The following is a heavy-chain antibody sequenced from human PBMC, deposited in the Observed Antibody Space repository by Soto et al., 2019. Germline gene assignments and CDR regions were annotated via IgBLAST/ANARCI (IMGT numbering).Heavy chain of an antibody. CDR3: AIRDVDTAQGPNDY. CDR2: IIPIFGTV. CDR1: GGTFSSYA. J-gene: IGHJ4*02. D-gene: IGHD5-18*01. V-gene: IGHV1-69*13. Sequence: ASVKVSCKASGGTFSSYAISWVRQAPGQGLEWMGGIIPIFGTVNYAQKFQGRVTITADESTSTAYMELSSLRSEDTAVYYCAIRDVDTAQGPNDYWGQGTLVTVSS.